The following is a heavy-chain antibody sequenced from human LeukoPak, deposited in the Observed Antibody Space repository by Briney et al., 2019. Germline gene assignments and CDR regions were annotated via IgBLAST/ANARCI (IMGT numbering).Heavy chain of an antibody. CDR3: ASQNSYYYYGMDV. J-gene: IGHJ6*02. D-gene: IGHD1-7*01. V-gene: IGHV4-59*08. Sequence: SETPSLTCTVSGGSISSYYWSWIRQPPGKGLEWIGYIYYSGSTNYNPSLKSRVTISVDTSKNQFSLKLSSVTAADTAVYYCASQNSYYYYGMDVWGQGTTVTVSS. CDR1: GGSISSYY. CDR2: IYYSGST.